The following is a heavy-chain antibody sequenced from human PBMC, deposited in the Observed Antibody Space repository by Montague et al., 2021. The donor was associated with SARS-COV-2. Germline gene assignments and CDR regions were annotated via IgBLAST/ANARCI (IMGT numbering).Heavy chain of an antibody. CDR1: SGSFSDYY. D-gene: IGHD3-3*01. CDR2: INHTGSA. CDR3: ARGQVTISGVLIFIPAAGHLDV. Sequence: SETLSLTCAVYSGSFSDYYWTWIRQSPGKGLEWIGEINHTGSATYNPSLKGRATLSRDTSKNQFSLKLQSVTPADTAVYYCARGQVTISGVLIFIPAAGHLDVWGQGTSVTVSP. V-gene: IGHV4-34*01. J-gene: IGHJ3*01.